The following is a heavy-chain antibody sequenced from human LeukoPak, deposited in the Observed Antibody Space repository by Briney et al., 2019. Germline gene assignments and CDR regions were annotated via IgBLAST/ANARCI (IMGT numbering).Heavy chain of an antibody. D-gene: IGHD1-26*01. V-gene: IGHV5-51*01. CDR1: GYSFTSYW. J-gene: IGHJ4*02. CDR3: ARYSGSQTDGFDY. CDR2: IYPGDSHT. Sequence: GESLQISCKDSGYSFTSYWIGWVRQMPGKGLEWMGIIYPGDSHTRYSPSFQGQVTISADKSISTAYLQWSSLKASDTAMHYCARYSGSQTDGFDYWGQGTLVTVSS.